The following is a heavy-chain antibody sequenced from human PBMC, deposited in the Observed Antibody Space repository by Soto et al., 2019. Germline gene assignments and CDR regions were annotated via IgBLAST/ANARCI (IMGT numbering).Heavy chain of an antibody. CDR3: AKLSSVPPATPKWSDP. CDR2: FSGNDWGT. CDR1: GFAFSAYT. V-gene: IGHV3-23*01. Sequence: PGGSLRLSCVSAGFAFSAYTLSWVRQAPGKGLEWVSTFSGNDWGTFYADSVKGRFTMSRDNSKNTLHLQINNLSPEDTAIYYCAKLSSVPPATPKWSDPCGQGTLVAVSS. D-gene: IGHD2-15*01. J-gene: IGHJ5*02.